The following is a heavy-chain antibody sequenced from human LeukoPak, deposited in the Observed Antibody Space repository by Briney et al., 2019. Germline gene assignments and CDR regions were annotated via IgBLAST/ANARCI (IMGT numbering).Heavy chain of an antibody. V-gene: IGHV4-34*01. CDR1: GGSFSGYY. Sequence: SETLSLTCAVYGGSFSGYYWSWIRQPPGKGLEWIGEIKHSGSTNYNPSLKSRVTISVDKSKNQFSLKLSSVTAADTAVYYCARGPCLWASCYRRFDYWGQGTLVTVSS. CDR2: IKHSGST. J-gene: IGHJ4*02. CDR3: ARGPCLWASCYRRFDY. D-gene: IGHD2-2*02.